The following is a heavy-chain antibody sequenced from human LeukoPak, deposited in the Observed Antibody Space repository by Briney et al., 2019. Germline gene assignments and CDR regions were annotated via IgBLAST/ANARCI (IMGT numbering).Heavy chain of an antibody. J-gene: IGHJ4*02. V-gene: IGHV3-7*03. CDR1: GFSFSSYW. CDR2: IKQDGSEK. CDR3: ARSRGYSYVSRLDY. D-gene: IGHD5-18*01. Sequence: GGSLRLSCAASGFSFSSYWMTWVRQAPGKGLEWVANIKQDGSEKYYVDSVMGRFTISRDNAKNSLYLQMNSLRAEDTAVYYCARSRGYSYVSRLDYWGQGTLVTVSS.